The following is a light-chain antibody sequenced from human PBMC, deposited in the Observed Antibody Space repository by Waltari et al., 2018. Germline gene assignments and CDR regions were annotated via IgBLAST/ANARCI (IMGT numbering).Light chain of an antibody. CDR1: QTISKY. J-gene: IGKJ4*01. CDR3: QQSYSTPFT. V-gene: IGKV1-39*01. CDR2: EAS. Sequence: DIQMTQSPSSLSESVGDRVTITCRASQTISKYLNWYQQKPGKAPKSLIYEASNLQDGVPSRFSGSGYATEFTLTISSLQSDDFATYFCQQSYSTPFTFGEGTKVEI.